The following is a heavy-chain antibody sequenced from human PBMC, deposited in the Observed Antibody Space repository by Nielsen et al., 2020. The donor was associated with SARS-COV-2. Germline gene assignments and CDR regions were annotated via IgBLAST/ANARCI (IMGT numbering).Heavy chain of an antibody. V-gene: IGHV4-59*08. CDR2: NGGST. CDR1: GAPINIDH. J-gene: IGHJ4*02. Sequence: SETLSPTCTVPGAPINIDHWCWVRQPPGKGLEWVGHNGGSTSYNPSLKSRLTISVDMSKNQFSLQLNSVTAADTALYYCVHYFGGGGGRGYWGQGIPVTVSS. D-gene: IGHD2/OR15-2a*01. CDR3: VHYFGGGGGRGY.